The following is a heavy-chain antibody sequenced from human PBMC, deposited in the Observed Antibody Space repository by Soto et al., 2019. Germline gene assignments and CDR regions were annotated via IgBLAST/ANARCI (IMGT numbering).Heavy chain of an antibody. CDR3: ARGNPFTYAGFDV. D-gene: IGHD3-10*01. CDR2: MNAKSGDT. J-gene: IGHJ6*02. V-gene: IGHV1-8*01. CDR1: GYTFSDFD. Sequence: QAHLEQSGAEVKRPGASVKVSCKASGYTFSDFDINWLRQASGQGPEWMGWMNAKSGDTFFAQRFQGKVSMTWDTSLSTAYMEVGSLTSDDTAMYYCARGNPFTYAGFDVWGQGTTVAVSS.